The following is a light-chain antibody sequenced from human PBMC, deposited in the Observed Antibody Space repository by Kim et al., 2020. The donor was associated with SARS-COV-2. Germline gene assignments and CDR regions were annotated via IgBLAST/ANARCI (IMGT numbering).Light chain of an antibody. CDR1: QRLLNWNGYNY. J-gene: IGKJ5*01. Sequence: PASISCMSRQRLLNWNGYNYLDWYLQKPGQSPHLLIYLGSNRASGVPDRFSASGSGTDFTLKISRVEAEDVGVYYCMQTLQPPRTFGQGTRLEIK. CDR3: MQTLQPPRT. CDR2: LGS. V-gene: IGKV2-28*01.